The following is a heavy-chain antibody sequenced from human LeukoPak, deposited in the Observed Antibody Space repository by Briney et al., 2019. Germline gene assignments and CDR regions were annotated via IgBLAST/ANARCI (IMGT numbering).Heavy chain of an antibody. CDR2: INPDGGST. CDR3: ARAPRNSSTMLDF. V-gene: IGHV1-3*01. Sequence: ASVKVSCKASGYTFTSYAMHWVRQAPGQRLEWMGLINPDGGSTAYAHRFQGRVIMTRDTSTSTAYMDLSSLRSEDTAVYHCARAPRNSSTMLDFWGQGTLVTISS. D-gene: IGHD6-13*01. J-gene: IGHJ4*02. CDR1: GYTFTSYA.